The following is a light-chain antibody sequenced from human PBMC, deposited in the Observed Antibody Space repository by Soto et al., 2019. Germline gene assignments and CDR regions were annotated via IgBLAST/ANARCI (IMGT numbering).Light chain of an antibody. Sequence: DIVLTQSPATLSLSPGERATLSCRASQSVGTYLVWYQHKPGQAPRLLIHDVSNRATGIPARFSGSGSGTDFTLTISSLEPEDFAVYYCHQRRDWPRTCGQGTKVEI. CDR3: HQRRDWPRT. J-gene: IGKJ1*01. CDR2: DVS. V-gene: IGKV3-11*01. CDR1: QSVGTY.